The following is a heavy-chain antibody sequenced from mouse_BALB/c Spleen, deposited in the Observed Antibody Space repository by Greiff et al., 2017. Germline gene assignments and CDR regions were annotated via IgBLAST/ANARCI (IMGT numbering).Heavy chain of an antibody. CDR2: IWAGGST. Sequence: VKLQESGPGLVAPSQSLSITCTVSGFSLTSYGVHWVRQPPGKGLEWLGVIWAGGSTNYNSALMSRLSISKDNSKSQVFLKMNSLQTDDTAMYYCAREGYYGSRDAMDYWGQGTSVTVSS. J-gene: IGHJ4*01. V-gene: IGHV2-9*02. D-gene: IGHD1-1*01. CDR1: GFSLTSYG. CDR3: AREGYYGSRDAMDY.